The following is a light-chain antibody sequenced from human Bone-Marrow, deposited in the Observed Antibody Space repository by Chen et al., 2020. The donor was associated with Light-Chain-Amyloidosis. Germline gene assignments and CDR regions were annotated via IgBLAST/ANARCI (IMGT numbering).Light chain of an antibody. CDR2: SDN. Sequence: QPVLTQPPSTSGTPGQRVTISCSGSASNIGTYTVNWYRQVPGTAPRLLIQSDNQRPSGVPDRFSGSKSGTSASLAISWLQSEDEADYYCAAWDDSLNGVVFGGGTKLTVL. CDR3: AAWDDSLNGVV. V-gene: IGLV1-44*01. CDR1: ASNIGTYT. J-gene: IGLJ2*01.